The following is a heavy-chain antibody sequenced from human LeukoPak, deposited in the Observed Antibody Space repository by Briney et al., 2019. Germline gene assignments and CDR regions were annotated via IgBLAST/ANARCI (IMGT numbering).Heavy chain of an antibody. CDR1: GGSISSGGYY. CDR2: IYHSGST. J-gene: IGHJ5*02. D-gene: IGHD2-2*01. V-gene: IGHV4-30-2*01. Sequence: SETLSLTCTVSGGSISSGGYYWSWIRQPPGKGLEWIGYIYHSGSTYYNPSLKSRVTISVDRSKNQFSLKLSSVTAADTAVYYCAPYCSSTSCYPGFDPWGQGTLVTVSS. CDR3: APYCSSTSCYPGFDP.